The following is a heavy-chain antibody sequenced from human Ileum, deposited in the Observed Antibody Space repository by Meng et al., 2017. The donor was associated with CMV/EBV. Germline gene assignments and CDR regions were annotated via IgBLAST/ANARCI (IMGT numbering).Heavy chain of an antibody. CDR1: SGGYY. Sequence: SGGYYWRWIRQHPGKGLEWIGYIYYSGSTYYNPSLKSRVTISVDTSKNQFSLKLSSVTAADTAVYYCARTKYYYDSSGYLVAEYFQHWGQGTLVTVSS. J-gene: IGHJ1*01. V-gene: IGHV4-31*02. CDR2: IYYSGST. D-gene: IGHD3-22*01. CDR3: ARTKYYYDSSGYLVAEYFQH.